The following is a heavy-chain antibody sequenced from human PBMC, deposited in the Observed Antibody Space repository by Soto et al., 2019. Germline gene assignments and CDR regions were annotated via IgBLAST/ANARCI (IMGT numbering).Heavy chain of an antibody. Sequence: EVQLVESGGGLVQPGGSLRLSCAASEFTFSGRSVHWVRQAPGKGLVWVSGIDKVGTDSTYAASVKGRFTSSRDNAKRTVYLQMNSLRVENTAVYYCARGWFGPDVWGKGNTVTVSS. D-gene: IGHD3-10*01. CDR2: IDKVGTDS. J-gene: IGHJ6*03. CDR3: ARGWFGPDV. V-gene: IGHV3-74*01. CDR1: EFTFSGRS.